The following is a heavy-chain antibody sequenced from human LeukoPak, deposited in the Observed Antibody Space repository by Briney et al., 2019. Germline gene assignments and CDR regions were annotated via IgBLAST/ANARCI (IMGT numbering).Heavy chain of an antibody. CDR1: GFTFSSYG. Sequence: GGSLRLSCAASGFTFSSYGMHWVRQDPGKGLEGVAVISYDGSNKYYADSVKGRFTISRDNSKSTLYLQMNSLRAEDTAVYYCAKPKYYYGSGSRDYYYYGMDVWGQGTTVTVSS. J-gene: IGHJ6*02. CDR2: ISYDGSNK. V-gene: IGHV3-30*18. CDR3: AKPKYYYGSGSRDYYYYGMDV. D-gene: IGHD3-10*01.